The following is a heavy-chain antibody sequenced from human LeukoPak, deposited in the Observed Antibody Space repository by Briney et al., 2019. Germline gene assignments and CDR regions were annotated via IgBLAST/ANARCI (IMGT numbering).Heavy chain of an antibody. V-gene: IGHV3-30*04. CDR3: ASAGGWVFFN. J-gene: IGHJ4*02. Sequence: PGRSLRLSCAASGFTFSSYAMHWVRQAPGKGLEWVAVISYDGSNKYYADSVKGRFTISRDNSKNTLYLQMNSLRAEDTAVYYCASAGGWVFFNWGQGTLVTVSS. CDR2: ISYDGSNK. D-gene: IGHD6-19*01. CDR1: GFTFSSYA.